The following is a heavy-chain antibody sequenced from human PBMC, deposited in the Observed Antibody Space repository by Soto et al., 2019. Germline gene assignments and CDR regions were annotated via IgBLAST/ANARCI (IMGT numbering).Heavy chain of an antibody. CDR3: AKARVRIVGANSFDY. Sequence: LRLSCAASGFTFSSYGMHWVRQAPGKGLEWVAVISDDGDKRYYADSVRGRLIISRDNSKDTLYLQMNSLGPDDTAVYFCAKARVRIVGANSFDYWGQGTPVTVSS. CDR2: ISDDGDKR. D-gene: IGHD1-26*01. V-gene: IGHV3-30*18. J-gene: IGHJ4*02. CDR1: GFTFSSYG.